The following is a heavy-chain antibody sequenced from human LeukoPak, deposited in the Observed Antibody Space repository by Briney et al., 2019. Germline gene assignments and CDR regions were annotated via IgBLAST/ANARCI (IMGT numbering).Heavy chain of an antibody. V-gene: IGHV4-34*01. J-gene: IGHJ4*01. Sequence: SETLSLTCAVYGESLTGFYWTLIRQPPGKGLDWIGEVYYSGSTTYNPSLKGRVTISVDMSKNQFSLRLKSVTAADTAIYYCARGGGYTAGPRPLRHWGQGTLITVSS. CDR1: GESLTGFY. CDR3: ARGGGYTAGPRPLRH. CDR2: VYYSGST. D-gene: IGHD5-12*01.